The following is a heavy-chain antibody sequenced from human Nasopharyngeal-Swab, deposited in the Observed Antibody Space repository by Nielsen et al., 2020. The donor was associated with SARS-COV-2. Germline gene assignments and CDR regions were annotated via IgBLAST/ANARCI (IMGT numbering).Heavy chain of an antibody. Sequence: GGSLRLSCAASGFTFSSYWMHWVRQAPGKGLVWVSRINSDGSSTSYADSVKGRFTISRDNAKNTLYLQMNSLRAEDTAVYYCAREVRRITMIVVGNNWFDPWGQGTLVTVPS. CDR1: GFTFSSYW. CDR2: INSDGSST. D-gene: IGHD3-22*01. V-gene: IGHV3-74*01. J-gene: IGHJ5*02. CDR3: AREVRRITMIVVGNNWFDP.